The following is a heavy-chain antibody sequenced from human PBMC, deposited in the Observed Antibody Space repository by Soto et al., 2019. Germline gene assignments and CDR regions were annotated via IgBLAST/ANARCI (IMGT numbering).Heavy chain of an antibody. CDR1: GFTFSDYY. CDR2: ISSSSSYT. Sequence: GGSLRLSCAASGFTFSDYYMSWIRQAPGKGLEWVSYISSSSSYTNYADSVKGRFTISRDNAKNSLYLQMNSLRAEDTAVYYCARTKDTAMVSFDYWGQGTLVTVSS. CDR3: ARTKDTAMVSFDY. V-gene: IGHV3-11*06. J-gene: IGHJ4*02. D-gene: IGHD5-18*01.